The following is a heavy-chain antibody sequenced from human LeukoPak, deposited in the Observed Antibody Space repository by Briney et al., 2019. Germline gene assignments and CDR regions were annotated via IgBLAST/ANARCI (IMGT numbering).Heavy chain of an antibody. D-gene: IGHD3-10*01. CDR3: ARSMVRGNYFDY. V-gene: IGHV1-8*01. J-gene: IGHJ4*02. CDR2: MNPNSGNT. Sequence: ASVKVSCKASGYTFTSYDINWVRQATGQGLEWMGWMNPNSGNTGYAQKFQGRVTMTRNISISTAYMELSSLRSEDTAVYYCARSMVRGNYFDYWGQGSLVTVSS. CDR1: GYTFTSYD.